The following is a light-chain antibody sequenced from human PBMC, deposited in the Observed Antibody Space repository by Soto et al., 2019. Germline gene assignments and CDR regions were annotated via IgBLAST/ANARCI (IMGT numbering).Light chain of an antibody. CDR3: LQHNSYPPT. J-gene: IGKJ1*01. Sequence: IKMTQSPSTLSASVGDRVAITGRASQSIDWLAWYQQKPGTAPKLLIFATSTLESGVPSRFSGSGSGTQFTLTISSLQPEDVATYYCLQHNSYPPTFGQGTMVDI. CDR2: ATS. CDR1: QSIDW. V-gene: IGKV1-5*01.